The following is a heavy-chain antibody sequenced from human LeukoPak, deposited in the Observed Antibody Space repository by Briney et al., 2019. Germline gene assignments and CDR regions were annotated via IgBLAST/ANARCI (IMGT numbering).Heavy chain of an antibody. J-gene: IGHJ4*02. CDR3: AKVGGSYLENYFDY. D-gene: IGHD1-26*01. Sequence: GGSLRLSCAASGFTFSNAWMSWVRHAPEKGLEWVSAISGSGGSTYYADSVKGRFTISRDNSKNTLYLQMNSLRAEDTAVYYCAKVGGSYLENYFDYWGQGTLVTVSS. V-gene: IGHV3-23*01. CDR2: ISGSGGST. CDR1: GFTFSNAW.